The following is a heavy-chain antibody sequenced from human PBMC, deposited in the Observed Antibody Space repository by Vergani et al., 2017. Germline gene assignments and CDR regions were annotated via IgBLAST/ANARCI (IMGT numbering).Heavy chain of an antibody. D-gene: IGHD2-21*02. Sequence: QVQLQQWGAGLLKPSETLSLTCAVYGGSFSGYYWSWIRQPPGKGLEWIGEINHSGSTNYNPSLKSRLTISVDTSKNQFSLKLSSVTAADTAVYYCARNPYCGGDCYSDAFDIWGQGTMVTVSS. V-gene: IGHV4-34*01. CDR3: ARNPYCGGDCYSDAFDI. J-gene: IGHJ3*02. CDR2: INHSGST. CDR1: GGSFSGYY.